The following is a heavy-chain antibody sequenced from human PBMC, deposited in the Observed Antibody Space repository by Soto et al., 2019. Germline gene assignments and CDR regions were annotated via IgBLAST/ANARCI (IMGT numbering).Heavy chain of an antibody. CDR3: AKDSVVGSIAARLGPHFDY. J-gene: IGHJ4*02. CDR2: ISGSGGST. CDR1: GLTFSSYA. V-gene: IGHV3-23*01. Sequence: GSLRLSCAASGLTFSSYAMSWVRQAPGKGLEWVSAISGSGGSTYYADSVKGRFTISRDNSKNTLYLQMNSLRAEDTAVYYCAKDSVVGSIAARLGPHFDYWGQGTLVTVSS. D-gene: IGHD6-6*01.